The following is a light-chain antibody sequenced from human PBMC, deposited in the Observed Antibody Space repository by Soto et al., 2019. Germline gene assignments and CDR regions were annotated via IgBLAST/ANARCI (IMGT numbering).Light chain of an antibody. CDR2: DVN. CDR1: SSDVGGYNY. CDR3: FSYAGSYTSL. J-gene: IGLJ2*01. Sequence: QSALTQPRSVSGSPGQSVTISCTGTSSDVGGYNYVSWYQHHPGKAPKLMIYDVNKRPSGVPDRFSGSKSGNTASLTISGLQAEDEADYYCFSYAGSYTSLFGGGTKLTVL. V-gene: IGLV2-11*01.